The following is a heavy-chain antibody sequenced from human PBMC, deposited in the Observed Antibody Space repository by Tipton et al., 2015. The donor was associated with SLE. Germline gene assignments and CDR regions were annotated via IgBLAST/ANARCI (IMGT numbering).Heavy chain of an antibody. CDR1: GFTFSDYY. CDR3: VKGAAREGYYFYYMDV. CDR2: ISSSSSYT. Sequence: SLRLSCAASGFTFSDYYMSWIRQAPGKGLEWVSYISSSSSYTNYADSVKGRFTISRDNAKNTLYLQMSSLRTEDTAVYYCVKGAAREGYYFYYMDVWGKGTTVTVSS. V-gene: IGHV3-11*06. D-gene: IGHD6-6*01. J-gene: IGHJ6*03.